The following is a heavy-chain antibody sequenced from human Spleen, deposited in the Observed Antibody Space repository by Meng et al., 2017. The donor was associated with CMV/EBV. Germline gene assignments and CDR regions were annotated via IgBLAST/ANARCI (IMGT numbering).Heavy chain of an antibody. CDR3: ARDFYEYDNSGYYDDTFDI. V-gene: IGHV1-18*04. D-gene: IGHD3-22*01. CDR2: ISGYDGRT. J-gene: IGHJ3*02. Sequence: ASVKVSCKASGYTFTGYYMHWVRQAPGQGLEWMGWISGYDGRTNYGRKFRGRVTMTRDTSTSTVYMDLTSLGSDDTAVYYCARDFYEYDNSGYYDDTFDIWGQGTMVTVSS. CDR1: GYTFTGYY.